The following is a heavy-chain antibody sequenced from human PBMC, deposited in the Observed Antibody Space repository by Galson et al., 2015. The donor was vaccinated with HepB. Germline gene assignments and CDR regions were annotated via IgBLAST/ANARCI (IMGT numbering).Heavy chain of an antibody. D-gene: IGHD4-17*01. CDR2: ISSSSSTI. Sequence: SLRLSCAASGFTFSSYSMNWVRQAPGKGLEWVSYISSSSSTIYYADSVKGRFTISRDNAKNSLYLQMNSLRAEDTAVYYCAREPTPTPYYYYGMDVWGQGTTVTVSS. CDR3: AREPTPTPYYYYGMDV. J-gene: IGHJ6*02. CDR1: GFTFSSYS. V-gene: IGHV3-48*01.